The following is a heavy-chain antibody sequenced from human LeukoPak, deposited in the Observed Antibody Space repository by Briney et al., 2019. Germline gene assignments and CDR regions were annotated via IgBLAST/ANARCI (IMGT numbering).Heavy chain of an antibody. V-gene: IGHV4-59*01. Sequence: SETLSLTCTVSGGSISSYYWSWIRQPPGKGLEWIGYIYYSGSTNYNPSLKSRVTISVDTSKNQFSLKLSSVTAADTAVYYCARKARGMDRYLDWFSGGMDVWGQGTTVTVSS. J-gene: IGHJ6*02. CDR1: GGSISSYY. CDR3: ARKARGMDRYLDWFSGGMDV. D-gene: IGHD3-9*01. CDR2: IYYSGST.